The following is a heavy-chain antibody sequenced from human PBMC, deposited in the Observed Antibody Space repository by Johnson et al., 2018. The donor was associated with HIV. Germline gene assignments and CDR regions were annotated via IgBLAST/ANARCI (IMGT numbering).Heavy chain of an antibody. J-gene: IGHJ3*02. Sequence: VQLVESGGGLAQPGGSLRLSCAASRFTFNRYAMSWVRQAPVQGLEWLSFIRSKTYGGSTDYADSVKGRFTISRDNAKNSLYRQMNSLRAEDTAVYYCAKDSMGYNWNKFEAFDIWGQGTMVTVSS. V-gene: IGHV3-48*04. D-gene: IGHD1/OR15-1a*01. CDR1: RFTFNRYA. CDR3: AKDSMGYNWNKFEAFDI. CDR2: IRSKTYGGST.